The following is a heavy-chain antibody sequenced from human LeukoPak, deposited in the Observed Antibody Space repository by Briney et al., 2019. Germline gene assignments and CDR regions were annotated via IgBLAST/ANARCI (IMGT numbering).Heavy chain of an antibody. J-gene: IGHJ4*02. CDR1: GFTFNNYA. V-gene: IGHV3-30-3*02. Sequence: GGSLRLSCTASGFTFNNYAMHWVRQAPGKGLEWVAVISYDGSNKYYADSVKGRFTISRDNSKNTLYLQMNTLRAADTAVYYCAKHPSLYYFGSGDYFDYWGQGTLVTVSS. CDR3: AKHPSLYYFGSGDYFDY. CDR2: ISYDGSNK. D-gene: IGHD3-10*01.